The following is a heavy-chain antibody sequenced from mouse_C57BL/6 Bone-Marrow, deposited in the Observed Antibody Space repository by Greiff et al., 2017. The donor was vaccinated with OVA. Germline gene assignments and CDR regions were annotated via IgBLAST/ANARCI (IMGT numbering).Heavy chain of an antibody. V-gene: IGHV5-15*01. D-gene: IGHD2-2*01. J-gene: IGHJ4*01. Sequence: EVMLVESGGGLVQPGGSLKLSCAASGFTFSDYGMAWVRQAPRKGPEWVAFISNLAYSIYYADTVTGRFTISRENAKNTLYLEMSSLRSEDTAMYYCARHGFYYAMDYWGQGTSVTVSS. CDR2: ISNLAYSI. CDR1: GFTFSDYG. CDR3: ARHGFYYAMDY.